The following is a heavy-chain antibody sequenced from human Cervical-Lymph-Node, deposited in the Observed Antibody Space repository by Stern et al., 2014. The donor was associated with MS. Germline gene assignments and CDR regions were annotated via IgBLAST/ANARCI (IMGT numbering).Heavy chain of an antibody. J-gene: IGHJ4*02. Sequence: QLQLQESGPGLVKPSQTLSLTCTVSGGSISSGGYYWSWIRQHPGKGLEWIGYIYYSVSTNYNPSLKSRVTISVDTSKNQFSLKLSSVTAADTAVYYCARVCYDFWSGYYPLDYWGQGTLVTVSS. V-gene: IGHV4-31*03. CDR1: GGSISSGGYY. D-gene: IGHD3-3*01. CDR2: IYYSVST. CDR3: ARVCYDFWSGYYPLDY.